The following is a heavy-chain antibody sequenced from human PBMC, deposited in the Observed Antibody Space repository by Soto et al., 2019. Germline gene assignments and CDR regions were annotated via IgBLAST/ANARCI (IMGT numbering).Heavy chain of an antibody. V-gene: IGHV1-46*01. CDR2: INPSGGST. CDR1: GYTFTSYY. D-gene: IGHD3-16*01. Sequence: QVQLVQSGAEVKKPGASVKVSCKASGYTFTSYYIHWVRQAPGQGLEWMGIINPSGGSTGYAEKIQGRVTMTRDTPTSTVYMELSSLRSEDTAVYYCARIQAGGSFGFDYWGQGTMVTVSS. J-gene: IGHJ4*02. CDR3: ARIQAGGSFGFDY.